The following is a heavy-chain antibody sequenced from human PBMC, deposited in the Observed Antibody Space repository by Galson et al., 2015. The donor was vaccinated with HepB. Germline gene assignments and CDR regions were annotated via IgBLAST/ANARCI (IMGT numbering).Heavy chain of an antibody. CDR1: GYTFTGYY. V-gene: IGHV1-2*02. CDR2: INPHSGVI. J-gene: IGHJ4*02. Sequence: SVKVSCKASGYTFTGYYLHWLRQAPGQGLEWMGWINPHSGVINYAQKFQGRVTMTRDTSIGTGYMELSTLRSDDSAVYYCATGSEDGGGHCRTTNCYKWGQGTLVTVSS. CDR3: ATGSEDGGGHCRTTNCYK. D-gene: IGHD2-2*02.